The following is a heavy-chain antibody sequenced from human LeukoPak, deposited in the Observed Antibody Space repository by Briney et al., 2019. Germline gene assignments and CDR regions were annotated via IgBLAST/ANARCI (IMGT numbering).Heavy chain of an antibody. CDR3: ARDLLDSGYGGY. CDR2: ISYI. CDR1: GFTFSSYS. J-gene: IGHJ4*02. D-gene: IGHD5-12*01. Sequence: KAGGSLRLSCAASGFTFSSYSMNWVRQAPGKGLEWVSSISYIYYAVSVKGRFTISRDNAKNSLYLQMNSLRAEDTAVYYCARDLLDSGYGGYWGQGTLVTVSS. V-gene: IGHV3-21*01.